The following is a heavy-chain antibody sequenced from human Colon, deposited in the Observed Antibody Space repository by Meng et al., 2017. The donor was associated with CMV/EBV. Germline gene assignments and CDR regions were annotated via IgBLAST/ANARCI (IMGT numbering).Heavy chain of an antibody. D-gene: IGHD1/OR15-1a*01. Sequence: GESLKISCAASGFNFSDYAMAWVRQAPGKGLVWVSHVNSDGTDTNYADFVKGRFTISRDDAKSTLYLQLRSLRAEDTGVYYCARGDRTYYFDSWGQGTPVTVSS. V-gene: IGHV3-74*01. J-gene: IGHJ4*02. CDR3: ARGDRTYYFDS. CDR2: VNSDGTDT. CDR1: GFNFSDYA.